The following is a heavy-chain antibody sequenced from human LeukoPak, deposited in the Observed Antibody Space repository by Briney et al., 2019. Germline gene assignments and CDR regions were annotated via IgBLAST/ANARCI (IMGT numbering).Heavy chain of an antibody. D-gene: IGHD3-10*01. Sequence: WGSLRLSCAASGFTFSSYGMHWVCQAPDKGLEWVAVIWYDGSNKYYADSVKGRFTISRDNSKNTLYLQMNSLRAEDTAVYYCARDHGSGSYFSHCDYWGQGTLATVSS. CDR1: GFTFSSYG. CDR3: ARDHGSGSYFSHCDY. CDR2: IWYDGSNK. V-gene: IGHV3-33*01. J-gene: IGHJ4*02.